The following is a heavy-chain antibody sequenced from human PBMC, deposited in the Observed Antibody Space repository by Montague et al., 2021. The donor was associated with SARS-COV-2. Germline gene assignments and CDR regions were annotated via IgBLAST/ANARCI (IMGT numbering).Heavy chain of an antibody. Sequence: SLRLSCAASGFTFGDYAMHWVRQTPGKGLEWVSGISYNSENTGYADSVKGRFTISRDNVKNSLYLQMNSLRTDDTALYYCAKDVYYGSGNYWQAFDYWGQGTLVTVSS. CDR2: ISYNSENT. J-gene: IGHJ4*02. CDR1: GFTFGDYA. D-gene: IGHD3-10*01. CDR3: AKDVYYGSGNYWQAFDY. V-gene: IGHV3-9*01.